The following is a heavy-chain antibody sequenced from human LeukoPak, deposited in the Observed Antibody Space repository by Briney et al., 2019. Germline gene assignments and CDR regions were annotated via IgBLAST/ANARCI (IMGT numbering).Heavy chain of an antibody. CDR2: ISGSDGRT. CDR3: AKGRYTYGLFDY. CDR1: GFSFSSYA. D-gene: IGHD5-18*01. Sequence: GGSLRLSCAASGFSFSSYAMSWVRHAPGKGLEWVSAISGSDGRTYHADSVKGRFTISRDNSKNTLYLQVNSLRAEDTAVYYCAKGRYTYGLFDYWGQGTLVTVSS. V-gene: IGHV3-23*01. J-gene: IGHJ4*02.